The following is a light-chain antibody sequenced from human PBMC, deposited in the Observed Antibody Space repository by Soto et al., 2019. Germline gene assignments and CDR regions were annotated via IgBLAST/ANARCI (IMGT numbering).Light chain of an antibody. CDR1: SSDVGTYNY. Sequence: QSALTQPASVSGSPGQSITISCTGTSSDVGTYNYVSWYQQHPGKAPKLIIYGVSDRPSGISNRVSGSKSGNTASLTISGLQAEDEADYYCTSYTSSSALRVFGGGTQLTVL. V-gene: IGLV2-14*01. CDR3: TSYTSSSALRV. J-gene: IGLJ3*02. CDR2: GVS.